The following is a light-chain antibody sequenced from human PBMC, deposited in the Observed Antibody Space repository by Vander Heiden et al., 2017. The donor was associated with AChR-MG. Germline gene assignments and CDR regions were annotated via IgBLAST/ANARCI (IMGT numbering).Light chain of an antibody. J-gene: IGKJ3*01. CDR3: QQYDSTPLFT. V-gene: IGKV4-1*01. Sequence: DIVMTQSPDSLAVSLDERATINCKSSQSVLYSSNNKNYLAWYQQKPGQPPKLLIYWASTRESGVPDRFSGSGYGTDFTLTISSLQAEDVAVYYCQQYDSTPLFTFGHGTKVDIK. CDR1: QSVLYSSNNKNY. CDR2: WAS.